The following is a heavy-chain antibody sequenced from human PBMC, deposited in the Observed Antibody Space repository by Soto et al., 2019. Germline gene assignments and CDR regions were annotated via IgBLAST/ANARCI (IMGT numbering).Heavy chain of an antibody. V-gene: IGHV1-18*01. CDR3: ARDTPPTDY. CDR2: ISAYNTNT. Sequence: QVQLVQSGAEVKKPGASVKVSCKTSGYTFTSYHISWVRQAPGQGLEWMGWISAYNTNTNYAQKFQGRVTMTTDTLTSTVYMELRSLRSDDTAVYYCARDTPPTDYWGQGTLVTVSS. CDR1: GYTFTSYH. J-gene: IGHJ4*02.